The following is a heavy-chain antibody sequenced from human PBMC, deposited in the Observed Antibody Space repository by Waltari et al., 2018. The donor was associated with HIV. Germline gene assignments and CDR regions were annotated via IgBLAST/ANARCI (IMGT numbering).Heavy chain of an antibody. J-gene: IGHJ6*02. CDR2: IYSVGTR. V-gene: IGHV3-53*02. D-gene: IGHD3-10*01. Sequence: EVQLVETGGGLIQPGGSLRLSCVASGFTVSSSQMSWFRQAPGKGPEWVSVIYSVGTRYYTDSVKGRVTISRDESKNTVNLQLNSLRAEDTAVYYCGRMMVRGVIMTGVDVWGQGTTVIVSS. CDR1: GFTVSSSQ. CDR3: GRMMVRGVIMTGVDV.